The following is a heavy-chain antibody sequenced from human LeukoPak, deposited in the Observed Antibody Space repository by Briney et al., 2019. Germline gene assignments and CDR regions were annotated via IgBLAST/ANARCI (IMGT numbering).Heavy chain of an antibody. CDR3: ARLTYYYDSSGYYYFDY. CDR1: GFPFSSYW. V-gene: IGHV3-7*01. CDR2: IKQDGSEK. Sequence: PGGSLRLSCAASGFPFSSYWMSWVRQAPGKGLEGVANIKQDGSEKYYVDSVKGRFTISRDNAKNSLYLQMNSLRAEDTAVYYCARLTYYYDSSGYYYFDYWGQGTLVTVSS. J-gene: IGHJ4*02. D-gene: IGHD3-22*01.